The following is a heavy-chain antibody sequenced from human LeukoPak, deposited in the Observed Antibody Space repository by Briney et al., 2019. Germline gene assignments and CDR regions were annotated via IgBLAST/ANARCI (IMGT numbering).Heavy chain of an antibody. CDR2: INPSGGST. D-gene: IGHD2-15*01. CDR1: GYTFTSYY. CDR3: ARGGVSKVVAATHYYFDY. Sequence: ASVKVSCKASGYTFTSYYMHWVRQAPGQGLEWMGIINPSGGSTSYAQKFQGRVTMTRDTSTSTVYMELSSLRSEDTAVYYCARGGVSKVVAATHYYFDYWGQGTLVTVSS. V-gene: IGHV1-46*01. J-gene: IGHJ4*02.